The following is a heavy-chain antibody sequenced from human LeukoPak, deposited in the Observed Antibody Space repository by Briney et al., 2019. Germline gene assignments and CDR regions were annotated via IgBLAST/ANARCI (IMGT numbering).Heavy chain of an antibody. CDR3: ARLHYGGNYGYYYYYMDV. Sequence: PGGSLRLSCAASGFTFSTYAMSWICQPPGKGLEWIGSIYYTGSTYYNPSLKSRVTISVDTSKNQFSLKLSSVTAADTAVYYCARLHYGGNYGYYYYYMDVWGKGITVTVSS. CDR1: GFTFSTYA. D-gene: IGHD4-23*01. V-gene: IGHV4-39*01. CDR2: IYYTGST. J-gene: IGHJ6*03.